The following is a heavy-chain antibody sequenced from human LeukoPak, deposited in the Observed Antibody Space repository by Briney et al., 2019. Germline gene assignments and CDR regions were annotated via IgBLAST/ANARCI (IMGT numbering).Heavy chain of an antibody. V-gene: IGHV4-38-2*02. CDR1: GYSISSGYY. CDR2: IYHSGST. CDR3: ARVVGGTYYFDY. J-gene: IGHJ4*02. D-gene: IGHD1-26*01. Sequence: SETLSLTCTVSGYSISSGYYWGWIRQPPGKGLEWIGSIYHSGSTYYNPSLKSRVTISVDTSKNQFSLKLGSVTAADTAVYYCARVVGGTYYFDYWGQGTLVTVSS.